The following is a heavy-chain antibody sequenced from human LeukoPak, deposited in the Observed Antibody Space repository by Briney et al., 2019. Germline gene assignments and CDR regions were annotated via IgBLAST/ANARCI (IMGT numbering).Heavy chain of an antibody. J-gene: IGHJ4*02. CDR2: ISSSSSYI. CDR3: ARDLGWVRSGSRGDY. D-gene: IGHD3-10*01. Sequence: GGSLRLSCAASGFTFSSYSMNWVRQAPGKGLEWVSSISSSSSYIYYADSVKGRFTISRDNAKNSLYLQMNSLRAEDTAVYYCARDLGWVRSGSRGDYWGQGTLVTVSS. V-gene: IGHV3-21*01. CDR1: GFTFSSYS.